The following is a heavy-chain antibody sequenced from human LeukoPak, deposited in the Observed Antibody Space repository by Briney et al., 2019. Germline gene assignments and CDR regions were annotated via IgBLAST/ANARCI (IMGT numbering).Heavy chain of an antibody. CDR2: INTNTGNP. D-gene: IGHD6-13*01. CDR3: ARVGRYSSSWYLNWFDL. V-gene: IGHV7-4-1*02. Sequence: ASVKVSCKASGGTFSSYAISWVRQAPGQGLEWMGWINTNTGNPTYAQGFTGRFVFSLDTSVSTAYLQISSLKAEDTAVYYCARVGRYSSSWYLNWFDLWGQGTLVTVSS. CDR1: GGTFSSYA. J-gene: IGHJ5*02.